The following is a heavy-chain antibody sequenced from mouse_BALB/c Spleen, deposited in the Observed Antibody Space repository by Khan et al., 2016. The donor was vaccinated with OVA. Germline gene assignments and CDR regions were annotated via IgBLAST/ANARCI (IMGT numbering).Heavy chain of an antibody. CDR1: GYSITSDYA. V-gene: IGHV3-2*02. CDR2: ITYSGRT. CDR3: SGGRAY. D-gene: IGHD3-3*01. J-gene: IGHJ3*01. Sequence: EVKLEVSGPGLVKPSQSLSLTCTVTGYSITSDYAWNWIRQFPGNRLEWMGYITYSGRTSYTPSLKSRISITRDTSKNQFFLQLNSVTIDDTATXYCSGGRAYWGQGTLVTVSA.